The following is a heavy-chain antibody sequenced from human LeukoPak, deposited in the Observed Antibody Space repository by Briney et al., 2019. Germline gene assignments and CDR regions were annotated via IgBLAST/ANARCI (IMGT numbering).Heavy chain of an antibody. CDR3: AKDSRGYRNYFDY. V-gene: IGHV3-30*18. J-gene: IGHJ4*02. Sequence: HPGGSLRLSCAASGFTFSSYGMHWVRQAPGKGLEWVAVISYDGSNKYYADSVKGRFTISRDNSKNTLYLQMNSLRAEDTAVYYCAKDSRGYRNYFDYWGQGTLVTVSS. CDR1: GFTFSSYG. CDR2: ISYDGSNK. D-gene: IGHD3-22*01.